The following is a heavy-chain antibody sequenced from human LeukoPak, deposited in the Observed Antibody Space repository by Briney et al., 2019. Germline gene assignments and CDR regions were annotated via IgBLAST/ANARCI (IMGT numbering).Heavy chain of an antibody. D-gene: IGHD1-26*01. V-gene: IGHV3-64D*06. CDR1: GFTFSSYA. CDR3: VKPIGIVGATDYFDY. CDR2: ISSNGGSA. Sequence: GGSLRLSCSASGFTFSSYAMHWVRQAPGKGLEYVSAISSNGGSAYYADSVKGRFTISRDNSKNTLYLQMSSLRAEDTAVYYSVKPIGIVGATDYFDYWGQGTLVTVSS. J-gene: IGHJ4*02.